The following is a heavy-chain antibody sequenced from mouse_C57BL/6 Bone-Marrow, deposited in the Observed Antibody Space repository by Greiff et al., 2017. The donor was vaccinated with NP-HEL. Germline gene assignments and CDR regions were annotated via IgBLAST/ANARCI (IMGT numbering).Heavy chain of an antibody. V-gene: IGHV1-76*01. Sequence: VQLQQSGAELVRPGASVKLSCKASGYTFTDYYINWVKQRPGQGLEWIARIYPGSGNTYYNEKFKGKGPLTADKSSSTAYMQLSSLTSEDAAVYFCARRVWLRRVRFDVWGTGTTVTVSS. CDR1: GYTFTDYY. CDR2: IYPGSGNT. CDR3: ARRVWLRRVRFDV. J-gene: IGHJ1*03. D-gene: IGHD2-2*01.